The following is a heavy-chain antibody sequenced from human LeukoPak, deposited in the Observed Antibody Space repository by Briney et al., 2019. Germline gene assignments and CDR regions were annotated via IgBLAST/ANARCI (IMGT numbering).Heavy chain of an antibody. CDR1: GYSISSGFY. CDR3: ARGLRWQPEDAFDI. CDR2: IYHSGRT. V-gene: IGHV4-38-2*02. D-gene: IGHD4-23*01. J-gene: IGHJ3*02. Sequence: PSDTLSLTCTVSGYSISSGFYWGWIRQPPGKGLEWIGSIYHSGRTYYTPSLKSRVTISVDTSKTQFSLKLSSVTAADTAVYYCARGLRWQPEDAFDIWGQGTMVTASS.